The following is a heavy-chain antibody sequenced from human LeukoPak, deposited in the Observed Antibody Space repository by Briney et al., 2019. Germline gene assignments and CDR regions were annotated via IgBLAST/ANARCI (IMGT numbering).Heavy chain of an antibody. Sequence: GGSLRLSCAASGFTFSSYSMNWVRQAPGKGLEWVSSISSSSSYIHYADSVKGRFTISRDNAKNSLYLQMNSLRAEDTAVYYCARDLRTGRAYYYYYGMDVWGQGTTVTVSS. CDR2: ISSSSSYI. CDR1: GFTFSSYS. D-gene: IGHD3-16*01. V-gene: IGHV3-21*01. CDR3: ARDLRTGRAYYYYYGMDV. J-gene: IGHJ6*02.